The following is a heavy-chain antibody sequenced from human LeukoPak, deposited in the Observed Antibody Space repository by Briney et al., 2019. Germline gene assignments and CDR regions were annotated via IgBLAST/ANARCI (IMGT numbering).Heavy chain of an antibody. V-gene: IGHV3-15*01. Sequence: GGSLRLSCAASGFTFNNAWMSWVRQAPGKGLEWVGRIKSKAHGGTTDYAAPVKDRFTISRDDSKNTLYLQMNSLKTEDTAVYYCTTLAGWGQGTLVTVSS. CDR3: TTLAG. J-gene: IGHJ4*02. D-gene: IGHD2-15*01. CDR1: GFTFNNAW. CDR2: IKSKAHGGTT.